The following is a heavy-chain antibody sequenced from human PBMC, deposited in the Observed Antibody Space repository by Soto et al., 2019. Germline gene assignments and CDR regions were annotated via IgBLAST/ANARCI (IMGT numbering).Heavy chain of an antibody. CDR1: GFTFSNAW. CDR2: IKSKTDGGTT. J-gene: IGHJ4*02. D-gene: IGHD5-12*01. Sequence: EVQLVESGGGLVKPGGSLRLFCAASGFTFSNAWMNWVRQAPGKGLEWVGRIKSKTDGGTTDYAAPVKGSFTISRDDSKNTLYLQMNSLKTEDTAVYYCTTEYSGYDYVFYWGQGTLVTVSS. CDR3: TTEYSGYDYVFY. V-gene: IGHV3-15*07.